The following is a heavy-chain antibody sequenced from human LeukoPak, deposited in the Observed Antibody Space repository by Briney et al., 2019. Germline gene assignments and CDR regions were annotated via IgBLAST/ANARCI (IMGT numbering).Heavy chain of an antibody. CDR2: IIPIFGTA. CDR1: GGTFSSYA. D-gene: IGHD1-26*01. V-gene: IGHV1-69*13. CDR3: ARELDGEGATPYYYFDY. Sequence: SVKVSCKASGGTFSSYAISLVRQAPGQGLEWMGGIIPIFGTANYAQKFQGRVTITADESTSTAYMELSSLRSEDTAVYYCARELDGEGATPYYYFDYWGQGTLVTVSS. J-gene: IGHJ4*02.